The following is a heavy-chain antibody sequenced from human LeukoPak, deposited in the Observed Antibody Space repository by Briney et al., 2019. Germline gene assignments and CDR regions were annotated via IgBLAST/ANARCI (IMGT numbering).Heavy chain of an antibody. CDR1: GYSISSGYY. V-gene: IGHV4-38-2*02. D-gene: IGHD3-16*01. CDR2: IYHSGSA. Sequence: PSETLSLTCTVSGYSISSGYYWGWIRQPPGKGLEWIGSIYHSGSAYYNPSLKSRVTISVDTSKNQFSLQLNSVTPEDTAVYYCAREWGTELDYWGQGTLVTVSS. J-gene: IGHJ4*02. CDR3: AREWGTELDY.